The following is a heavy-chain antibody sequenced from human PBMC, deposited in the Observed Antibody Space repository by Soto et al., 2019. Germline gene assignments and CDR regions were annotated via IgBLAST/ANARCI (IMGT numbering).Heavy chain of an antibody. CDR3: AKDQSSSWTTHGYCSGGSCLIPDY. D-gene: IGHD2-15*01. J-gene: IGHJ4*02. CDR1: GFTFSSYA. V-gene: IGHV3-23*01. Sequence: GGSLRLSCAASGFTFSSYAMSWVRQAPGKGLEWVSAISGSGGSTYYADSVKGRFTISRDNSKNTLYLQMNSLRAEDTAVYYWAKDQSSSWTTHGYCSGGSCLIPDYWGQGTLVTVSS. CDR2: ISGSGGST.